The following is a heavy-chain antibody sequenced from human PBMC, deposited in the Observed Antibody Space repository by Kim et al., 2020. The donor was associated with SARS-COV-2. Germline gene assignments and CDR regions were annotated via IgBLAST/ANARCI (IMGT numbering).Heavy chain of an antibody. Sequence: GGSLRLSCAASGFTFSSYAMHWVRQAPGKGLEWVAVISYDGSNKYYADSVKGRFTISRDNSKNTLYLQMNSLRAEDTAVYYCARVRELELRSDYWGQGTLVTVSS. J-gene: IGHJ4*02. CDR3: ARVRELELRSDY. V-gene: IGHV3-30-3*01. CDR2: ISYDGSNK. D-gene: IGHD1-7*01. CDR1: GFTFSSYA.